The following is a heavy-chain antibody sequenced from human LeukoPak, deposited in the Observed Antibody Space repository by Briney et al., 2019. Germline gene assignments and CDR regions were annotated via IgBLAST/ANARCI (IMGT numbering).Heavy chain of an antibody. J-gene: IGHJ6*02. V-gene: IGHV1-46*01. Sequence: ASVKVSCKASGYTFTSYYMHWVRQAPGQGLEWMGIINPSGGSTTYAQKFQGRVTMTRDTSTSTVYMELSSLRSEDTAVYYCARCGYGGNDYYCGMDVWGQGTTVTVSS. CDR2: INPSGGST. CDR3: ARCGYGGNDYYCGMDV. CDR1: GYTFTSYY. D-gene: IGHD4-23*01.